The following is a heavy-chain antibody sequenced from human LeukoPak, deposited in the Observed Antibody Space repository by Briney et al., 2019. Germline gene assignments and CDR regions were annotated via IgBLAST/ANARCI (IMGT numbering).Heavy chain of an antibody. CDR1: GGSISSGSYY. Sequence: SETLSLTCTVSGGSISSGSYYCSWIRQPAGKGLEWIGRIYTSGSTNYNPSLKSRVTISVDTSKNQFSLKLSSVTAADTAVYYCARGLRRYCSSTSCSNFGAFDIWGQGTMVTVSS. D-gene: IGHD2-2*01. J-gene: IGHJ3*02. CDR2: IYTSGST. V-gene: IGHV4-61*02. CDR3: ARGLRRYCSSTSCSNFGAFDI.